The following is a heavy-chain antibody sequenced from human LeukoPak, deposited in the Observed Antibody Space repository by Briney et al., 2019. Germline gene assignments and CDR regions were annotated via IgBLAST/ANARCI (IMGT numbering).Heavy chain of an antibody. D-gene: IGHD3-22*01. CDR1: GYTFTGYC. V-gene: IGHV1-18*04. CDR2: ISCYNGDT. Sequence: GASVKVSCKASGYTFTGYCMHWVRQAPGQGLEWMGWISCYNGDTMYAQNVQGRVTMTTETSTRTAYIELRSLRSDDTAMYYCARDPSNSSGYHAHFDSWGQGTLVTVSS. J-gene: IGHJ4*02. CDR3: ARDPSNSSGYHAHFDS.